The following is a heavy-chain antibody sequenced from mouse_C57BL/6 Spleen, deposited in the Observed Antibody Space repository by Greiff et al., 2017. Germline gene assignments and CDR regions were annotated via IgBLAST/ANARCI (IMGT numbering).Heavy chain of an antibody. J-gene: IGHJ4*01. V-gene: IGHV1-82*01. Sequence: QVQLQQSGPELVKPGASVKISCKASGYAFSSSWMNWVKQRPGKGLEWIGRIYPGDGDTNYNGKFKGKATLTADKSSSTAYMQLSSLTSEDSAVYFCASGDPHYCAMDYWGQGTSVTVSS. CDR1: GYAFSSSW. CDR2: IYPGDGDT. D-gene: IGHD3-3*01. CDR3: ASGDPHYCAMDY.